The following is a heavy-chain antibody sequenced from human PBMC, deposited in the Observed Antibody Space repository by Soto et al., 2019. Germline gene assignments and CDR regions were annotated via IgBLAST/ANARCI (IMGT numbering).Heavy chain of an antibody. CDR1: GGSISSYY. V-gene: IGHV4-59*01. D-gene: IGHD3-16*01. CDR2: IYYSGST. CDR3: ARDGGTYGMDV. Sequence: QVQLQESGPGLVKPSETLSLTCTVSGGSISSYYWNWIRQPPGKGLEWIGYIYYSGSTNYNPSIKSRVTISVDPSKNQFSLKLSSVTAADTAVYYCARDGGTYGMDVWCQGTTVTVSS. J-gene: IGHJ6*02.